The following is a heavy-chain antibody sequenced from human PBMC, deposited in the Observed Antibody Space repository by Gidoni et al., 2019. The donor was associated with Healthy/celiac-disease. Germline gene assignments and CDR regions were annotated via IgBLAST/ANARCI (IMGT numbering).Heavy chain of an antibody. CDR1: GGSFSGYY. J-gene: IGHJ4*02. CDR3: ASLETQTGDVVAY. CDR2: INHSGST. Sequence: QVQLQQWGAGLLQPSETLSLTCAVYGGSFSGYYWSWIRQPPGKGLEWIGEINHSGSTNYNPSLKSRVTISVDTSKNQFSLKLSSVTAADTAVYYCASLETQTGDVVAYWGQGTLVTVSS. D-gene: IGHD7-27*01. V-gene: IGHV4-34*01.